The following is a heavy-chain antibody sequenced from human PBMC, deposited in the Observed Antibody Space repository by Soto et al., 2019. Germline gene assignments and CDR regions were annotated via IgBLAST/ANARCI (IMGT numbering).Heavy chain of an antibody. V-gene: IGHV1-8*01. D-gene: IGHD6-13*01. Sequence: QVQLVQSGAEVKKPGASVKVSCKASGYTFTSYDINWVRQATGQGLEWMGWMNPNSGDTEYAQKFQGRVTMTRETSISTAYMDLSSLRSDDTAVYYCARGYSSSWYGSNYFSMDVWGQGTTVTVSS. CDR1: GYTFTSYD. CDR3: ARGYSSSWYGSNYFSMDV. CDR2: MNPNSGDT. J-gene: IGHJ6*02.